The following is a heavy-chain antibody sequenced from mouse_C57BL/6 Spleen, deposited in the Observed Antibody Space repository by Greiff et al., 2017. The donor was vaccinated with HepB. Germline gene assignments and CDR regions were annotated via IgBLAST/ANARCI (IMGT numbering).Heavy chain of an antibody. CDR2: IHPNSGST. D-gene: IGHD1-1*01. Sequence: VQLQQPGAELVKPGASVKLSCKASGYTFTSYWMHWVKQRPGQGLEWIGMIHPNSGSTNYNEKFKSKATLTVDKSSSTAYMQRSSLTSEDSAVYYCARPSYYYGSSHYFDYWGQGTTLTVSS. V-gene: IGHV1-64*01. CDR3: ARPSYYYGSSHYFDY. J-gene: IGHJ2*01. CDR1: GYTFTSYW.